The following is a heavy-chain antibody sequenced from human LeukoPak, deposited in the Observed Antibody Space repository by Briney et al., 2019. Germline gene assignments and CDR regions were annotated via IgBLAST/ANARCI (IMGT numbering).Heavy chain of an antibody. Sequence: LPGGSLRLSCAASGFTFSSYDMHWVRQATGKGLEWVSAIGTAGDTYYPGSVKGRFTISRENAKNSLYLQMNSLRAGDTAVYYCARVASGYCSGGSFYSFTRYWYFDLWGRGTLVTVSS. J-gene: IGHJ2*01. CDR2: IGTAGDT. V-gene: IGHV3-13*01. CDR3: ARVASGYCSGGSFYSFTRYWYFDL. CDR1: GFTFSSYD. D-gene: IGHD2-15*01.